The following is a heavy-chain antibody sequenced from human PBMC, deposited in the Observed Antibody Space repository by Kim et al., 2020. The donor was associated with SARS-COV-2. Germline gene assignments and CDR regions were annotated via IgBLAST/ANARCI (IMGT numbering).Heavy chain of an antibody. D-gene: IGHD3-10*01. V-gene: IGHV4-59*01. Sequence: SETLSLTCTVSGGSISSYYWSWIRQPPGKGLEWIGYIYYSGSTNYNPSLKSRVTISVDTSKNQFSLKLSSVTAADTAVYYCARTALTYYGSGRGSRREDYWGQGTLVTVSS. CDR1: GGSISSYY. CDR3: ARTALTYYGSGRGSRREDY. J-gene: IGHJ4*02. CDR2: IYYSGST.